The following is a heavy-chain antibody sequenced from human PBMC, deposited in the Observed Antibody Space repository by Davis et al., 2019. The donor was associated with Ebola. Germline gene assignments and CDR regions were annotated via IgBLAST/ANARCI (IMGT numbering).Heavy chain of an antibody. CDR2: INPSGGST. V-gene: IGHV1-46*01. CDR3: ARDLYGPNYYYGMDV. Sequence: AASLKVSCKASGYTFTSYYMHWVRQAPGQGLEWMGIINPSGGSTSYAQKFQGRVTMARDTSTSTVYMELSSLRSEDTAVYYCARDLYGPNYYYGMDVWGQGTTVTVSS. CDR1: GYTFTSYY. J-gene: IGHJ6*02. D-gene: IGHD4-17*01.